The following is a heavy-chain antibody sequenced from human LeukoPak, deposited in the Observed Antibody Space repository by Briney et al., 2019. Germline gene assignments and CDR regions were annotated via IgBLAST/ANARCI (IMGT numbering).Heavy chain of an antibody. V-gene: IGHV4-34*01. CDR1: GESFSGYY. Sequence: SETLSLTCAVYGESFSGYYWSWIRQPPGKGLEWIGEINHSGSTNYNPSLKSRVTISVDTSKNQFSLKLSSVTAADTAVYYCASTPLEMATLWVDYWGQGTLVTVSS. J-gene: IGHJ4*02. D-gene: IGHD5-24*01. CDR3: ASTPLEMATLWVDY. CDR2: INHSGST.